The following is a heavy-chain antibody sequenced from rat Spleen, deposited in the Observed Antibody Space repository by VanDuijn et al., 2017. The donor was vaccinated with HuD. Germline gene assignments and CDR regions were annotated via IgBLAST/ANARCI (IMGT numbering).Heavy chain of an antibody. CDR3: AKDMGTEGPDY. V-gene: IGHV5-20*01. CDR2: FSYDGGRN. Sequence: EVQLVESDGGLVQPGRSLKLSCAASGFTFSDYYMAWVRQAPTKGLEWVATFSYDGGRNFYRDSVKGRFTISRDNAKSSLYLQMDSLRSEDTSTYYCAKDMGTEGPDYWGQGVMVTVSS. J-gene: IGHJ2*01. CDR1: GFTFSDYY. D-gene: IGHD1-11*01.